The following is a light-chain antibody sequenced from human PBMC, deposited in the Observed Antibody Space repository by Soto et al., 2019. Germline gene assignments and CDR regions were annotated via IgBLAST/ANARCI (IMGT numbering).Light chain of an antibody. V-gene: IGLV2-14*03. J-gene: IGLJ2*01. CDR3: SSYTTFRTPHVA. Sequence: QSALTQPASVSGSLGRSITISCTGTSSDVGGYNYASWYQQHPGQAPKLLIHDVTNRPSGISDRFSGPKSANTASLTISNLRPEDEAHYYCSSYTTFRTPHVAFGGGTKVTVL. CDR1: SSDVGGYNY. CDR2: DVT.